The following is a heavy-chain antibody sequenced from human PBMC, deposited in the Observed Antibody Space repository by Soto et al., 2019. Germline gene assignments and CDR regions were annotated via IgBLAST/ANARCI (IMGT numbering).Heavy chain of an antibody. D-gene: IGHD3-22*01. CDR2: IYYSGST. J-gene: IGHJ6*02. Sequence: QVQLQESGPGLVKPSETLSLTCTVSGGSVSSGSYYWSWIRQPPGKGLEWIGYIYYSGSTNYNPSLKSRVTISVDTSKNQYSLKLSSVTAADTAVYYWARVNSRNYYYGMDVWGQGTTVTVSS. V-gene: IGHV4-61*01. CDR3: ARVNSRNYYYGMDV. CDR1: GGSVSSGSYY.